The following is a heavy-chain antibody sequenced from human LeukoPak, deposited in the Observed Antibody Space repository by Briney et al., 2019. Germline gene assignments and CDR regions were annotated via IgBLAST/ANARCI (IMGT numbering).Heavy chain of an antibody. CDR3: ARQGCSRTSCYLSWFDP. CDR1: GYSFSNYW. Sequence: GESLKISCKGSGYSFSNYWIGWVRQMPGKGLEWMGIIYPGDSDTRYSPSFQGQVAISADKSISTAYLQWSSLKVSDTAMYYCARQGCSRTSCYLSWFDPWGQGTLVTVSS. J-gene: IGHJ5*02. V-gene: IGHV5-51*01. D-gene: IGHD2-2*01. CDR2: IYPGDSDT.